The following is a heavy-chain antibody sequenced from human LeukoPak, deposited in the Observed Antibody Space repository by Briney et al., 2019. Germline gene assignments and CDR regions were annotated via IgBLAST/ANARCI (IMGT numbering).Heavy chain of an antibody. CDR1: GFTFSSYG. Sequence: GGSLRLSCAASGFTFSSYGVHWVRQAPGKGLEWVAVISYDGSNKYYADSVKGRFTISRDNSKNTLYLQMNSLRAEDTAVYYCAVVWIQLWSAFDYWGQGTLVTVSS. V-gene: IGHV3-30*03. CDR3: AVVWIQLWSAFDY. D-gene: IGHD5-18*01. CDR2: ISYDGSNK. J-gene: IGHJ4*02.